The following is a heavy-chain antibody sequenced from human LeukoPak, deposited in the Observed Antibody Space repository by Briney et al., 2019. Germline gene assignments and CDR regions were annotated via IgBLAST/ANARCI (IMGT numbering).Heavy chain of an antibody. D-gene: IGHD3-10*01. CDR3: ARDGMGSYDY. CDR2: ISSNGRYI. J-gene: IGHJ4*02. V-gene: IGHV3-21*01. CDR1: GFTFGDYA. Sequence: GGSLRLSCTASGFTFGDYAMSWVRQAPGKGLEWVSSISSNGRYIYYADSVKGRLTISRDNAKNSVYLQMNSLRAEDTAVYYCARDGMGSYDYWGQGTLVTVSS.